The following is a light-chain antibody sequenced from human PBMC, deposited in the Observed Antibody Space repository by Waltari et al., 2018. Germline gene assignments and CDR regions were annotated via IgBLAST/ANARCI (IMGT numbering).Light chain of an antibody. CDR2: GAS. J-gene: IGKJ1*01. CDR1: QPVSRA. V-gene: IGKV3-20*01. CDR3: QHYLRVPGT. Sequence: VLTQSPGTLALSLEERATVACRTSQPVSRALAWYQHKPGQAPRLLFYGASTRATGIPDRFSGRGYGTDVNLTISRLEPHDFAVYYGQHYLRVPGTFGQAPTVEL.